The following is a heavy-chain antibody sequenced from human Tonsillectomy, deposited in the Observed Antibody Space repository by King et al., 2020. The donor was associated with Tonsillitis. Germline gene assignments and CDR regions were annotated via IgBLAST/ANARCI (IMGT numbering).Heavy chain of an antibody. CDR1: GFTFSSYW. V-gene: IGHV3-7*01. D-gene: IGHD1-26*01. CDR2: ISPDGSEE. CDR3: ARDGRLLFY. J-gene: IGHJ4*02. Sequence: VQLVESGGGLVQPGGSLRLSCTASGFTFSSYWMSWVRQAQGKGLEYVANISPDGSEENYVDSVKGRFTISRDNAKNSVYLQMHSLRAEDTAVYYCARDGRLLFYWGQGTLVTVSS.